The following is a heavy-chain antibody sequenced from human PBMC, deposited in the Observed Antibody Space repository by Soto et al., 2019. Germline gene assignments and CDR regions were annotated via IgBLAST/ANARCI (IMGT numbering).Heavy chain of an antibody. Sequence: PSQTLSLTCVISGDSVSSNSAAWNWIRQSPSRGLEWLGRTYYRSKWYNDYAVSVKSRITINPDTSKNQFSLQLNSVTPEDTAVFYWASPSSPSGSYEYTWFAPGGEETLVTVPS. CDR1: GDSVSSNSAA. D-gene: IGHD1-26*01. CDR3: ASPSSPSGSYEYTWFAP. V-gene: IGHV6-1*01. CDR2: TYYRSKWYN. J-gene: IGHJ5*02.